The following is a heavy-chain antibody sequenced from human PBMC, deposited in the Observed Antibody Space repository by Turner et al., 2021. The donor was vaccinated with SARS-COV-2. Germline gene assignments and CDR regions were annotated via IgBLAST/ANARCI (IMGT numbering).Heavy chain of an antibody. D-gene: IGHD2-8*01. J-gene: IGHJ5*02. CDR1: GYTLIELS. V-gene: IGHV1-24*01. CDR3: ATAPPYCTNGVCPNGFDP. CDR2: VDPEDGET. Sequence: QVQLVQSGAEVKKPGASVKVSRKVTGYTLIELSMHWVRQAPGKGLEWMGGVDPEDGETIYAQKFQGRVTMTEDTSTDTAYMELSSLRSEDTAVYYCATAPPYCTNGVCPNGFDPWGQGTLVTVSS.